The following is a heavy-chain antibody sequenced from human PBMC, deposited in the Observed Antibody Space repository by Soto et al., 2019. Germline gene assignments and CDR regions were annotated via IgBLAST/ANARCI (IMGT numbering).Heavy chain of an antibody. V-gene: IGHV3-23*01. CDR1: EFSFSTYA. D-gene: IGHD6-13*01. J-gene: IGHJ4*02. CDR3: AKSYSSNWYDYFDY. CDR2: ISGSGGSK. Sequence: GSLRLSSAVSEFSFSTYAMCWVRQAPGKGLEWVSAISGSGGSKYYADSVKGRFTISRDTSKNTLYLQMNSLRAEDTALYYCAKSYSSNWYDYFDYWGQGTLVTVSS.